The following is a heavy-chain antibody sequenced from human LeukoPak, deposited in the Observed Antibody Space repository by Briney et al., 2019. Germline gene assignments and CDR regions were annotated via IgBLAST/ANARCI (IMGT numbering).Heavy chain of an antibody. CDR1: GFTFSSYA. CDR3: AKGVPGWPYYSDY. V-gene: IGHV3-23*01. J-gene: IGHJ4*02. D-gene: IGHD6-19*01. Sequence: AGSLRLSCAASGFTFSSYAMRWVRQAPGKGLEWVSAIGGSDGSTYYTDSVKGRFTISRDNSKNTLFLQINSLRAEDTAVYYCAKGVPGWPYYSDYWGQGTLVTVSS. CDR2: IGGSDGST.